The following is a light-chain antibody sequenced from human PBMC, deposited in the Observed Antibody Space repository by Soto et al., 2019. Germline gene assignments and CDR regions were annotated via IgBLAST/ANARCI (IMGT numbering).Light chain of an antibody. Sequence: DIQKTQSPSSLSASVGDRVTITCRASQNIDTYLNWYQLRPGKAPKLLIFAASNLQSGVPSRFSGGGSGTDFTLTVSSLQPEDFATYSCQQSFSISYTFGQGTKLEIK. CDR1: QNIDTY. J-gene: IGKJ2*01. CDR2: AAS. CDR3: QQSFSISYT. V-gene: IGKV1-39*01.